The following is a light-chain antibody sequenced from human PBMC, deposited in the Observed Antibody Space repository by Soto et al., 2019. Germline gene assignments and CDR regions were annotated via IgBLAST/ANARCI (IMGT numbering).Light chain of an antibody. CDR1: QNLRSS. CDR3: QQYNIWPQT. V-gene: IGKV3-15*01. Sequence: EIVWTQSPATQSLSPGERATLSCRASQNLRSSLAWYQQKPGQAPRLLIYGASTRATGIPARFSGSGSGTEFTLTISSLQSEDFAVYFCQQYNIWPQTFGQGTKVDIK. J-gene: IGKJ1*01. CDR2: GAS.